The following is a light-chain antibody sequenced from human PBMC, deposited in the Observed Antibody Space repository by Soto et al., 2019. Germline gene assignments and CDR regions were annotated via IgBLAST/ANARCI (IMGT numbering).Light chain of an antibody. V-gene: IGLV1-44*01. Sequence: QSVLTKPPSASGTPGQRVTISCSGSSSNIGSNTVNWYQQLPGTAPTLLIYSNNQRPSGVPDRFSGSKSGTSASLAISGRQSEDEADYYCAPWDDSLDGPVFGGGTKLTVL. CDR1: SSNIGSNT. CDR3: APWDDSLDGPV. CDR2: SNN. J-gene: IGLJ2*01.